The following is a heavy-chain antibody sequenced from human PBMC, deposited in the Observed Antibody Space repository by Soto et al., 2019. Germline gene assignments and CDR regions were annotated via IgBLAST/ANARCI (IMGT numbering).Heavy chain of an antibody. J-gene: IGHJ6*02. CDR3: ARDREVTTPYYYTMDV. V-gene: IGHV4-59*01. CDR2: IHYSGST. Sequence: SETLSLTCPVSCDPISSDYWSWIRQPPGKGLEWIGYIHYSGSTNYNASLKSRVTISIDTSRTRLFLKLNSVTAADTAVYYCARDREVTTPYYYTMDVWGQGTTVTVSS. CDR1: CDPISSDY. D-gene: IGHD1-1*01.